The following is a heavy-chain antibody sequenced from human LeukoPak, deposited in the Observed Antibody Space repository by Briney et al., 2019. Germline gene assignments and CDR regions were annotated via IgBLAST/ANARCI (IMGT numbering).Heavy chain of an antibody. CDR3: TRVSTYAHDH. CDR2: IWYDGSNE. CDR1: GFTFSSYG. D-gene: IGHD4-17*01. V-gene: IGHV3-33*01. Sequence: GGSLRLSCAASGFTFSSYGMHWVRQAAGKGLEWVAIIWYDGSNEYYADSVKGRFTISRDNSKNTLYLQMNSLRAEDTAVYYCTRVSTYAHDHWGPGTLVTVSS. J-gene: IGHJ5*02.